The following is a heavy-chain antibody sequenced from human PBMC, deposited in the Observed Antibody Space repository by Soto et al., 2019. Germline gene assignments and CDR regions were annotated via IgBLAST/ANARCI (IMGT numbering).Heavy chain of an antibody. CDR3: ARHYDFWSGYYDY. V-gene: IGHV4-59*01. J-gene: IGHJ4*02. CDR1: GGSISSSY. Sequence: LSLTCTVSGGSISSSYWSWIRQPPGKALEWIGYIYYTGSTSYNPSLTSRVIISEDTSKNQFSLKLSSVTAADTAVYYCARHYDFWSGYYDYWGQGTLVTVSS. CDR2: IYYTGST. D-gene: IGHD3-3*01.